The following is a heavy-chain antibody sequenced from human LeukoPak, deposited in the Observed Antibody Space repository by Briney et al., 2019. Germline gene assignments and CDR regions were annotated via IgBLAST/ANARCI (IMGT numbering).Heavy chain of an antibody. CDR2: IWYDGSDK. J-gene: IGHJ4*02. CDR3: ASGTYYYDSSGYLDY. Sequence: PGESLRLSCAASGFTFSSYGMHWVRQAPGKGQEWVAVIWYDGSDKYYADSVKGRFTISRDNSKNTLYLQMNSLRAEDTAVYYCASGTYYYDSSGYLDYWGQGTLVTVSS. D-gene: IGHD3-22*01. V-gene: IGHV3-33*01. CDR1: GFTFSSYG.